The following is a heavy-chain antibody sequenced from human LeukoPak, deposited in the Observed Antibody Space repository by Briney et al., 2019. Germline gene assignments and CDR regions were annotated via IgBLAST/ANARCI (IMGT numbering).Heavy chain of an antibody. CDR2: ISSSSGYI. CDR3: VRDPYDYGGNSDDY. Sequence: GGSLRLSCAASGLTFSSYSMNRVRQAPGKGLEWVSSISSSSGYIYYADSVKGRFTISGDNAKNSLSLQMNSLRAEDTAGYYCVRDPYDYGGNSDDYWGQGTLVTVSS. J-gene: IGHJ4*02. D-gene: IGHD4-23*01. CDR1: GLTFSSYS. V-gene: IGHV3-21*01.